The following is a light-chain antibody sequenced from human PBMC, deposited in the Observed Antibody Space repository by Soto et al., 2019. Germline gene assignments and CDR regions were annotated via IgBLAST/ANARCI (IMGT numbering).Light chain of an antibody. CDR3: QQYAGSPRT. J-gene: IGKJ1*01. CDR2: SAS. CDR1: QNLGTLY. Sequence: EIVLTQSPGTLSLSPGESGTLSCRASQNLGTLYLAWFQQKSGQAPRLLIYSASRRATGIPDRFTGSGSGTDFTLTINRVEPEDFAVYFCQQYAGSPRTVGQGTKVEIK. V-gene: IGKV3-20*01.